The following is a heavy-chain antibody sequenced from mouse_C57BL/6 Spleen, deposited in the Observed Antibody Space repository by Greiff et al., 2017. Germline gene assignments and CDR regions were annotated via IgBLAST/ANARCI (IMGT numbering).Heavy chain of an antibody. D-gene: IGHD1-1*01. CDR2: ILPGSGST. V-gene: IGHV1-9*01. J-gene: IGHJ4*01. CDR3: ARSGLPYGSSYDAMDY. CDR1: GYTFTGYW. Sequence: VQLQESGAELMKPGASVKLSCKATGYTFTGYWIEWVKQRPGHGLEWIGEILPGSGSTNYNEKFKGKATFTADTSSNTAYMQLSSLTTEDSAIYYCARSGLPYGSSYDAMDYWGKGTSVTVSS.